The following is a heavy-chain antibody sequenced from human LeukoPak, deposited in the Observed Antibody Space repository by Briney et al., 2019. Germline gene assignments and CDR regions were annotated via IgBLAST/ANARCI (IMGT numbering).Heavy chain of an antibody. J-gene: IGHJ3*02. Sequence: SETLSLTCTVSGGSISSSPYYWGWIRQPPGKGLEWIGYIYYSGSTNYNPSLKSRVTISVDTSKNQFSLKLSSVTAADTAVYYCARPNRYYYGSGTSWAFDIWGQGTMVTVSS. V-gene: IGHV4-61*05. CDR2: IYYSGST. CDR3: ARPNRYYYGSGTSWAFDI. CDR1: GGSISSSPYY. D-gene: IGHD3-10*01.